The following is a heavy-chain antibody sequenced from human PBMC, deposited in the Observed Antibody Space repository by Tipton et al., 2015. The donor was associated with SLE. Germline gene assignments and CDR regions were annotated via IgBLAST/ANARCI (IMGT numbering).Heavy chain of an antibody. V-gene: IGHV4-59*01. CDR2: IYYSGST. CDR3: ARDVAPAAVPLFEY. J-gene: IGHJ4*02. D-gene: IGHD2-2*01. Sequence: TLSLTCTISGGSINGYFWSWIRQPPGKGLEWIGYIYYSGSTNYNPSLKSRVTMSVDTSKNQISLKLSSVTAADTAVYYCARDVAPAAVPLFEYWGQGTLVTVSS. CDR1: GGSINGYF.